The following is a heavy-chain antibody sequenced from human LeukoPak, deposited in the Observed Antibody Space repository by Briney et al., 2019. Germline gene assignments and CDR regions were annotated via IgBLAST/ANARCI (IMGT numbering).Heavy chain of an antibody. V-gene: IGHV1-18*01. D-gene: IGHD3-3*01. J-gene: IGHJ5*02. CDR1: GYTFTNYG. CDR3: ARAPDDYDFWSGPFDN. Sequence: ASVKVSFKASGYTFTNYGISWVRQAPGQGLEWMGWISAYSGNTNYAQNLQGRVTMTTDTSTGTAYMELRSLRSDDTAVYYCARAPDDYDFWSGPFDNWGRGTLVTVSS. CDR2: ISAYSGNT.